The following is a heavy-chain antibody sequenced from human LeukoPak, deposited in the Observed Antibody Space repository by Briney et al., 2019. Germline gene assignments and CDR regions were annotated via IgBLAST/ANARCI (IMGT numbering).Heavy chain of an antibody. J-gene: IGHJ3*02. CDR2: IKQDGSEK. CDR3: AKDLRDYYILGDACDI. CDR1: GFTFSSYW. Sequence: GGSLRLSCAASGFTFSSYWMSWVRQAPGKGLEWVANIKQDGSEKYYVDSVKGRFTISRDNSKNTLYLQMNSLRAEDTAVYYCAKDLRDYYILGDACDIWGQGTMVTVSS. D-gene: IGHD3-10*01. V-gene: IGHV3-7*01.